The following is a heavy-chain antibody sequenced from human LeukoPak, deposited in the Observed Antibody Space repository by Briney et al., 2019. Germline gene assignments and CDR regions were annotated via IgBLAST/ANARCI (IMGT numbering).Heavy chain of an antibody. J-gene: IGHJ5*02. CDR2: IHDSGST. CDR3: ARGFGAGNYYYGWFDP. V-gene: IGHV4-30-4*01. CDR1: GASISSGDYH. Sequence: SETLSLTCTVSGASISSGDYHWNWIRQPPGKGLEWIGFIHDSGSTYYNPSLKSRVSISRDMSKNQLSLMLSSVTAADTAVYYCARGFGAGNYYYGWFDPWGQGTLVSVSS. D-gene: IGHD3-10*01.